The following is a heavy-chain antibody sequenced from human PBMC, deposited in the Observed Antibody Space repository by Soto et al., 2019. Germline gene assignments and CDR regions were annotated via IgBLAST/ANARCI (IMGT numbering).Heavy chain of an antibody. J-gene: IGHJ4*02. CDR1: GDSISNGGYY. CDR2: IYYRGST. Sequence: SETLSLTCTVSGDSISNGGYYWSWIRQHPGKGLEWIGYIYYRGSTYYNPSLKSRVSISLDTSKNQFSLKLNSVTAADTAVYYCARALAARPISFDYWGQGTLVTVSS. V-gene: IGHV4-31*03. CDR3: ARALAARPISFDY. D-gene: IGHD6-6*01.